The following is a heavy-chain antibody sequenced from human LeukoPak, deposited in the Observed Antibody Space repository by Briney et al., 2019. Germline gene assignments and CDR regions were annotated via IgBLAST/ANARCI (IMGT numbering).Heavy chain of an antibody. D-gene: IGHD4-17*01. Sequence: ASVKVSCKASGYTFTSYGISWVRQAPGQGLEWMGWISAYNGNTNYAQKLQGRVTMTTDTSTSTAYMELRSLRSDDTAVYYCARVKTLYGDYVDEWFDPWGQGTLVTVSS. V-gene: IGHV1-18*01. CDR1: GYTFTSYG. CDR2: ISAYNGNT. CDR3: ARVKTLYGDYVDEWFDP. J-gene: IGHJ5*02.